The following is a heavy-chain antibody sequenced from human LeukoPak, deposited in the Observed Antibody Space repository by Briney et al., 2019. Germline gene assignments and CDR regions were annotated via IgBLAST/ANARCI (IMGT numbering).Heavy chain of an antibody. CDR1: GASISSSNHF. CDR2: IFDNGTI. D-gene: IGHD3-22*01. V-gene: IGHV4-39*01. J-gene: IGHJ5*02. Sequence: SETLSLACTVSGASISSSNHFWGWIRQPPGKALEWIGTIFDNGTIYYSQSLKGRVTISVDTSMNQFFMNLKSLTAADTAVYYCAKSGHSYYYTPGDFSWGQGTLVTVSS. CDR3: AKSGHSYYYTPGDFS.